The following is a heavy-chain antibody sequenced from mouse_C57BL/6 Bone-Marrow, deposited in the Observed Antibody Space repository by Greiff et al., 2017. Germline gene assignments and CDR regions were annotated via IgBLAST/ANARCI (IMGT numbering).Heavy chain of an antibody. D-gene: IGHD2-3*01. CDR1: GYTFTSYW. V-gene: IGHV1-64*01. J-gene: IGHJ4*01. CDR2: IHPNSGST. Sequence: QVQLQQPGAELVKPGASVKLSCKASGYTFTSYWMHWVKQRPGQGLEWIGMIHPNSGSTNYNEKFKSKATLTVDKSSSTAYMQLSSLTSEDSAVYYCARRGYDGYYEAMDYWGQGTSVTVSS. CDR3: ARRGYDGYYEAMDY.